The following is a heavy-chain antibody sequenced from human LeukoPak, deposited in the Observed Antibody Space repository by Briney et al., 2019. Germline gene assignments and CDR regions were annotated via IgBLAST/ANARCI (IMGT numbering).Heavy chain of an antibody. CDR2: IKQDGSEK. CDR1: GFTFSSYW. CDR3: ARDRRGYYDSSGYHY. V-gene: IGHV3-7*01. Sequence: HPGGSLRLSCAASGFTFSSYWMSWVRQAPGKGLEWVANIKQDGSEKYYVDSVKGRSTISRDNAKNSLYLQMNSLRAEDTAVYYCARDRRGYYDSSGYHYWGQGTLVTVSS. D-gene: IGHD3-22*01. J-gene: IGHJ4*02.